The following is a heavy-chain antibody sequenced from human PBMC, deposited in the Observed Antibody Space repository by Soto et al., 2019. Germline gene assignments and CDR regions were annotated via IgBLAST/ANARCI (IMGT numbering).Heavy chain of an antibody. Sequence: EVQLLESGGGLVQHGGSLEVSCRASGFNFGNYAMSWVRQAPGKGPEWVSSVGGDASDTHYADSVRGRFTISRDNSKNTLYLHMNSLRAEDTAIYFCAKDFIPRNSIYDPFDIWGQGTTVSVSS. V-gene: IGHV3-23*01. CDR1: GFNFGNYA. J-gene: IGHJ3*02. CDR3: AKDFIPRNSIYDPFDI. D-gene: IGHD2-21*01. CDR2: VGGDASDT.